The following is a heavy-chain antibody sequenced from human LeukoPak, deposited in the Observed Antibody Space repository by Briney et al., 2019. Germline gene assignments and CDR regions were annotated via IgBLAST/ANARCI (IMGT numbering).Heavy chain of an antibody. CDR1: GGTFSSYA. CDR2: IIPILGIA. CDR3: ARDPSYCGGDCYPAADF. J-gene: IGHJ4*02. Sequence: GASVKVSCKASGGTFSSYAISWVRQAPGQGLEWMGRIIPILGIANYAQKFQGRVTITADKSTSTAYMELSSLRSEDTAVYYCARDPSYCGGDCYPAADFWGQGTLVTVSS. D-gene: IGHD2-21*02. V-gene: IGHV1-69*04.